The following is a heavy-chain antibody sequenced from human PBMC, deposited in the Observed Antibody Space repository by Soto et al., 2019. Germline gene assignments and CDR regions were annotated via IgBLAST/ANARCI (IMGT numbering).Heavy chain of an antibody. V-gene: IGHV3-30*18. CDR1: WFTFSSYG. CDR3: AKDVFPGATANPFDY. J-gene: IGHJ4*02. Sequence: LRLSCAASWFTFSSYGMHWVRQAPVKGLEWVAVISYDGSNKYYADSVKGRFTISRDNSKNTLYLQMNSLRAEDTAVYYCAKDVFPGATANPFDYWGQGTLVTVSS. D-gene: IGHD1-26*01. CDR2: ISYDGSNK.